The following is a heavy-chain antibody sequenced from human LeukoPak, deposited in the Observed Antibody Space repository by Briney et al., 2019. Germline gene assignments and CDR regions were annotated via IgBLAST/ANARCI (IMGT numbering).Heavy chain of an antibody. CDR3: AKLQDFYDNSGYSYFDN. V-gene: IGHV3-23*01. D-gene: IGHD3-22*01. CDR1: GVTFSNYA. J-gene: IGHJ4*02. CDR2: ITGNALNT. Sequence: GGALRLSCAASGVTFSNYAMSWVGQAPGKGLEWVSSITGNALNTYHADFIKGRFTISRDDSKNTLYLHLSSLRVEDTAVYYCAKLQDFYDNSGYSYFDNWGQGALVTVSS.